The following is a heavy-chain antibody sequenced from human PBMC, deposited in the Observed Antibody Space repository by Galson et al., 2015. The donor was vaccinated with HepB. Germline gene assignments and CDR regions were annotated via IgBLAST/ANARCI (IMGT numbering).Heavy chain of an antibody. Sequence: SETLSLTCAVSGESFSGYYWSWVRQPPGKGLEWIGEINHSGSTNYNPSLKSRVTISVDTSKNQSSLKLSSVTAADTAVYYCVRGVIKGFDYWGQGTLVTVSS. D-gene: IGHD3-16*02. V-gene: IGHV4-34*01. CDR2: INHSGST. CDR3: VRGVIKGFDY. CDR1: GESFSGYY. J-gene: IGHJ4*02.